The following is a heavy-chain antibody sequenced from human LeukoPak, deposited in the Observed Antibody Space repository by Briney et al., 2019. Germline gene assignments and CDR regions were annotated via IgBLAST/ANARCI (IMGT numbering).Heavy chain of an antibody. D-gene: IGHD2-8*01. V-gene: IGHV3-48*01. Sequence: GGSLRLSCAASGCTFSSYSMNWVRQAPGKGLEWVSYISSSSSTIYYADSVKGRFTISRDNAKNSLYLQMNSLRAEDTAVYYCARPGLNIGYCTNGVCPGEEYAFDIWGQGTMVTVSS. CDR1: GCTFSSYS. CDR3: ARPGLNIGYCTNGVCPGEEYAFDI. J-gene: IGHJ3*02. CDR2: ISSSSSTI.